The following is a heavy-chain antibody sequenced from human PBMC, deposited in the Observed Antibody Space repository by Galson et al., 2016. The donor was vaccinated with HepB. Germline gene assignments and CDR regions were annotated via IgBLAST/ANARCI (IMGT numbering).Heavy chain of an antibody. CDR3: ARADRSGTYYGTFDA. D-gene: IGHD1-26*01. J-gene: IGHJ3*01. Sequence: SLRLSCAASGFIFTSYGIHWVRQAPGKGLEWVAVIWYDGTKKYFADSVKGRFTISRDNYKNMVYLQMDSLRAEDTALYYCARADRSGTYYGTFDAWGQGTMVTVSS. V-gene: IGHV3-33*01. CDR2: IWYDGTKK. CDR1: GFIFTSYG.